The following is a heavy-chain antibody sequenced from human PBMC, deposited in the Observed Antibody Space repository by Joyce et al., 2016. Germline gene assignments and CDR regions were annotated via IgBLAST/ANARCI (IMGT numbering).Heavy chain of an antibody. V-gene: IGHV3-23*01. CDR1: RFAFNSYA. CDR2: IGSSGGST. CDR3: AKDQDYGDYSVDY. D-gene: IGHD4-17*01. Sequence: EVQLLESGGGLVQPGGSLRLSCAASRFAFNSYAMCWVRQAAGKGIEWVLTIGSSGGSTYYADSVKGRFTISRDNSENTLYLQMNSLRAVDTAVYYCAKDQDYGDYSVDYWGQGTLVTVSS. J-gene: IGHJ4*02.